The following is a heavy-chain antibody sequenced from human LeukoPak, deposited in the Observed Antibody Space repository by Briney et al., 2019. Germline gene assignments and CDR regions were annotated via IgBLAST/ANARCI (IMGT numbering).Heavy chain of an antibody. CDR2: IIGDGTNT. Sequence: GGSLRLPCAASGFTFDDYAMHWVRQAPGKGLEWVSLIIGDGTNTYYADSVKGRFTISRDNSENSLYLQMNSLRTEDTALYYCAKDGSSGSYSDYWGQGTLVTVSS. CDR1: GFTFDDYA. D-gene: IGHD1-26*01. J-gene: IGHJ4*02. V-gene: IGHV3-43*02. CDR3: AKDGSSGSYSDY.